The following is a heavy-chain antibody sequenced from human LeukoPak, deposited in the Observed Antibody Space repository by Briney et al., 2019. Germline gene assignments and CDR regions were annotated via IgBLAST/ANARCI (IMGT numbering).Heavy chain of an antibody. D-gene: IGHD2-8*01. CDR3: GRGSPGVGGFGP. V-gene: IGHV1-2*02. CDR2: SNPDSGGT. CDR1: AYSFTDYY. J-gene: IGHJ5*02. Sequence: GASVKVSCKLSAYSFTDYYIHWVRQAPGQGLEWMGWSNPDSGGTKYAQRFQGRVTMTRDTSISTDFMELKSLISDDTAIYYCGRGSPGVGGFGPWGQGTLVTVSS.